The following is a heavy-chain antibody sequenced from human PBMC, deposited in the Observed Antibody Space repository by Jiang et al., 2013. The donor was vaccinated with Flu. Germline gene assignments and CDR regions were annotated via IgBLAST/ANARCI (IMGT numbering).Heavy chain of an antibody. V-gene: IGHV5-51*01. CDR2: IYPGDSDT. J-gene: IGHJ3*02. Sequence: GAEVKKPGESLKISCKGSGYSFTSYWIGWVRQMPGKGLEWMGIIYPGDSDTRYSPSFQGQVTISADKSISTAYLQWSSLKASDTAMYYCARSARGSYYFRAAFDIWGQGTMVTVSS. D-gene: IGHD1-26*01. CDR1: GYSFTSYW. CDR3: ARSARGSYYFRAAFDI.